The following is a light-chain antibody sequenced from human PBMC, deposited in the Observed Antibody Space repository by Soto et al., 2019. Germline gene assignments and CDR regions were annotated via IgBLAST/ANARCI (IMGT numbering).Light chain of an antibody. J-gene: IGKJ2*01. CDR3: QQYGTSPFT. Sequence: EIVLTQSPATLSVSPGERATLSCMASQSISGNLVWYQQKPGQAPRLLTHGSSSRATGVPDRFSGRGSGTTFTLVISRLEPEDFAVYYCQQYGTSPFTFGQGTKVDIK. V-gene: IGKV3-20*01. CDR2: GSS. CDR1: QSISGN.